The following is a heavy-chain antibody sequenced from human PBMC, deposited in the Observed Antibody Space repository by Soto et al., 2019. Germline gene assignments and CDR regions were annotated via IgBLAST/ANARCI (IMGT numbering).Heavy chain of an antibody. CDR1: AYTFTNYG. V-gene: IGHV1-18*01. D-gene: IGHD6-13*01. CDR3: ARSGSSSNLRGFDS. CDR2: ISAYNGNI. Sequence: ASVKVSCKASAYTFTNYGISWVRQAPGQGLEWMGWISAYNGNINYAQKFRGRVTMTTDTSTSSAYLEVRRLRSDDTAVYYCARSGSSSNLRGFDSWGQGTLVTVPS. J-gene: IGHJ4*02.